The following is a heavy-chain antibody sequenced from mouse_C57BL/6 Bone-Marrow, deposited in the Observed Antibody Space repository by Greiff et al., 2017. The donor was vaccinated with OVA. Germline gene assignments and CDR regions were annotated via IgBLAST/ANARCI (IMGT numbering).Heavy chain of an antibody. CDR2: INPNNGGT. D-gene: IGHD2-3*01. J-gene: IGHJ2*01. CDR3: ARSGGYYDVDY. Sequence: EVQLQQSGPELVKPGASVKISCKASGYTFTDYYMNWVKQSHGKSLEWIGDINPNNGGTSYNQKFKGKATLTVDKSSSTAYMELRSLTSEDSAVYYCARSGGYYDVDYWGQGTTLTVSS. CDR1: GYTFTDYY. V-gene: IGHV1-26*01.